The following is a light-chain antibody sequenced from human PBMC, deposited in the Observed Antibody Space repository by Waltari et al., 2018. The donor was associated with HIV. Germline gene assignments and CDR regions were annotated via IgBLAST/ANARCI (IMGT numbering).Light chain of an antibody. V-gene: IGKV3-20*01. J-gene: IGKJ1*01. CDR3: QQYATSPRT. CDR1: QSVGSNC. Sequence: ENVLPQSPGTLSLSPGERAPLSCRASQSVGSNCLAWYQQKPGQAPRLLIYDASSRATGIPDRFSGSGSGTDFTLTISRLEPEDFAVYYCQQYATSPRTFGQGTKVEIK. CDR2: DAS.